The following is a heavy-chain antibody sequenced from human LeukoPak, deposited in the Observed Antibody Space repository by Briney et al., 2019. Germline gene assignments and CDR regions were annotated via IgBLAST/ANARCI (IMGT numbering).Heavy chain of an antibody. Sequence: GGSLRLSCAASGFTFSSHGMHWVRQAPGKGLEWVAFIRYDGSNKYYADSVKGRFTISRDNSKNTLYLQMNSLRAEDTAVYYCAKGPQWELLGTYDAFDIWGQGTMVTVSS. J-gene: IGHJ3*02. CDR1: GFTFSSHG. D-gene: IGHD1-26*01. CDR2: IRYDGSNK. CDR3: AKGPQWELLGTYDAFDI. V-gene: IGHV3-30*02.